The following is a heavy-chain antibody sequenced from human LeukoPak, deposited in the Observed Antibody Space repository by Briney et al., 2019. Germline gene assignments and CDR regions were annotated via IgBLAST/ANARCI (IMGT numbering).Heavy chain of an antibody. CDR2: TNYTGST. CDR1: GGSISSYY. J-gene: IGHJ5*02. CDR3: ARGGYYGSGNDFRFDP. D-gene: IGHD3-10*01. V-gene: IGHV4-59*01. Sequence: PSETLSLTCTVSGGSISSYYWSWIRQSPGKGLECIGYTNYTGSTNYNPSLKSRATLSLERPKNRFSLKLTSVPPPDTAVYCCARGGYYGSGNDFRFDPRGQGTLVTVSS.